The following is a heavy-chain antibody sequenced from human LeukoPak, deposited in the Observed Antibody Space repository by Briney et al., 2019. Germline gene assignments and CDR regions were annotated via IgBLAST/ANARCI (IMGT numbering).Heavy chain of an antibody. CDR3: ARLDAFDI. V-gene: IGHV4-39*01. J-gene: IGHJ3*02. Sequence: SETLSLTCTVSGGSISSSSYYWGWIRQPPGKGLEWIGSIYYSGSTYYNPSLKSRVTISVDTSKNQFSLKLSSVTAADTAVYYCARLDAFDIWGQGTTVTVSS. CDR1: GGSISSSSYY. CDR2: IYYSGST.